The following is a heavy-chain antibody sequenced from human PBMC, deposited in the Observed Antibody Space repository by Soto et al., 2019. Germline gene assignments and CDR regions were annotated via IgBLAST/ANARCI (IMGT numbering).Heavy chain of an antibody. CDR1: GGSISSYY. V-gene: IGHV4-59*01. Sequence: QVQLQESGPGLVKPSETLSLTCTVSGGSISSYYWSWIRQPPGKGLEWIGYIYYSGSTNYNPSLTRRVTISVDTSKNQFSLKLSSVTAADTAVYYCARDYIRYSSSSGRGRGYYYYGMDVWGQGTTVTVSS. CDR3: ARDYIRYSSSSGRGRGYYYYGMDV. CDR2: IYYSGST. J-gene: IGHJ6*02. D-gene: IGHD6-6*01.